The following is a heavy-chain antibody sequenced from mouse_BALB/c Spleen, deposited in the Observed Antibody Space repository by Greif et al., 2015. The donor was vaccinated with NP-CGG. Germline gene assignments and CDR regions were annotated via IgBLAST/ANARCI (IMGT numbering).Heavy chain of an antibody. CDR3: TSITTVVATRAMDY. V-gene: IGHV1-5*01. CDR2: IYPGNSDT. CDR1: GYTFTSYW. D-gene: IGHD1-1*01. Sequence: VQLQQSGTVLARPGASVKMSCKASGYTFTSYWMHWVKQRPGQGLEWIGAIYPGNSDTSYNQKFKGKAKLTAVTSTSTAYMELSSLTNEDSAVYYCTSITTVVATRAMDYWGQGTSVTVSS. J-gene: IGHJ4*01.